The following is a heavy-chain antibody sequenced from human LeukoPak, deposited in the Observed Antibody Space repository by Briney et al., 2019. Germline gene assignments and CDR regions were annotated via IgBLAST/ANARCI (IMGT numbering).Heavy chain of an antibody. CDR1: GGSISSSNW. D-gene: IGHD3-22*01. CDR2: IHHSGSS. J-gene: IGHJ4*02. V-gene: IGHV4-4*02. CDR3: ARYSSGYGN. Sequence: SGTLSLTCAVSGGSISSSNWWSWLRQPPGKGLEWIGDIHHSGSSNYNPPLNSRVTISVDRSKNQFSLNLSSVTAADTAVYYCARYSSGYGNWGQGTLVTVSS.